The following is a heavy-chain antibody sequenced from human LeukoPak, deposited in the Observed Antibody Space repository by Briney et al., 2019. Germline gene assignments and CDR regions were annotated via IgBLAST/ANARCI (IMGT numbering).Heavy chain of an antibody. CDR2: IYYSGNT. CDR3: AREKQTITMIVAYYFDY. J-gene: IGHJ4*02. CDR1: GGSLSSYY. V-gene: IGHV4-59*01. D-gene: IGHD3-22*01. Sequence: SETLSLTCTVSGGSLSSYYWSWTRQPPGKGLEWIGYIYYSGNTNYNPSLKSRVTISVDTSKNQFSLKLSSATAADTAVYYCAREKQTITMIVAYYFDYWGQGTLVTVSS.